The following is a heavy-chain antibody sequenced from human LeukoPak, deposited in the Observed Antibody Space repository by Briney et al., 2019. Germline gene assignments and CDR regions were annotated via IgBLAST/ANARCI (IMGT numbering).Heavy chain of an antibody. V-gene: IGHV3-74*01. CDR2: ISDDGTTT. CDR1: GFTFNLYW. Sequence: GGSLRLSCAASGFTFNLYWIHWVRQAPGKGLERLSRISDDGTTTNYADSVKGRFTISRDNAKNTLYLQMNSLRVDDTAVYYCARDSRYYYGSGSYQPYWFDPWGQGTLVTVAS. D-gene: IGHD3-10*01. CDR3: ARDSRYYYGSGSYQPYWFDP. J-gene: IGHJ5*02.